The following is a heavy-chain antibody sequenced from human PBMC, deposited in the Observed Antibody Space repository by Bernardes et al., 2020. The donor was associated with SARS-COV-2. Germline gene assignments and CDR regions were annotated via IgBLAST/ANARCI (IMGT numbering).Heavy chain of an antibody. D-gene: IGHD6-19*01. V-gene: IGHV1-24*01. CDR1: GYTLTELS. J-gene: IGHJ3*02. CDR3: AKDQSSGRYGDAFDI. Sequence: ASVKVSCKVSGYTLTELSMHWVRQAPGKGLEWMGGFDPEDGETIYAQKFQGRVTMTEDTSTDTAYMELNSLRAEDTAVYYCAKDQSSGRYGDAFDIWGQGTMVTVSS. CDR2: FDPEDGET.